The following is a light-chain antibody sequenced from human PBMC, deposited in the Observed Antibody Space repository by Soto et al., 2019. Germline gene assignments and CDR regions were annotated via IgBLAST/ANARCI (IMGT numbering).Light chain of an antibody. CDR1: SSDIGDYVY. Sequence: QSALTQPASASGSPGQSITISCTGSSSDIGDYVYVSWYQHHPSKAPKLILYEVSHRPSGVSYRFSGTKSGNTASLTISGLPAEDEADYYCISFTRSGTSVLFGGGNK. J-gene: IGLJ2*01. CDR3: ISFTRSGTSVL. CDR2: EVS. V-gene: IGLV2-14*01.